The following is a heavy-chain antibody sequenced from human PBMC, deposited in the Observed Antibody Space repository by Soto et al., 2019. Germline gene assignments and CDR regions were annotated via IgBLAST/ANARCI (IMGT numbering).Heavy chain of an antibody. CDR2: IYPGDSDT. CDR1: GYSFTSYW. Sequence: GGSLRLSCKGSGYSFTSYWIGWVRQMPGKGLEWMGIIYPGDSDTRYSPSFQGQVTISADKSISTAYLQWSSLKASDTAMYYCARAQYCSGGSCYYYYGMDVWGQGTTVTVSS. V-gene: IGHV5-51*01. J-gene: IGHJ6*02. D-gene: IGHD2-15*01. CDR3: ARAQYCSGGSCYYYYGMDV.